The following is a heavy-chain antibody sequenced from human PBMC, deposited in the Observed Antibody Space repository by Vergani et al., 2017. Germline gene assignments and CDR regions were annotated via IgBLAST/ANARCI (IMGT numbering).Heavy chain of an antibody. V-gene: IGHV4-59*01. D-gene: IGHD6-13*01. CDR2: IYYSGST. Sequence: QVQLQESGPGLVKPSETLSLPCTVSGGSISSYYWSWIRQPPGKGLEWIGYIYYSGSTNYNPSLKSRVTISVDTSKNQFSLKLSSVTAADTAVYYCASGGLSSSWYGISFDYWGQGTLVTVSS. CDR1: GGSISSYY. CDR3: ASGGLSSSWYGISFDY. J-gene: IGHJ4*02.